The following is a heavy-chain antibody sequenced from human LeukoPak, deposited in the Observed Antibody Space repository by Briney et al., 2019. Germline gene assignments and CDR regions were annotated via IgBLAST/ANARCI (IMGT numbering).Heavy chain of an antibody. CDR1: GFTFSSYS. D-gene: IGHD1-1*01. CDR2: ISSSSSTI. V-gene: IGHV3-48*02. J-gene: IGHJ4*02. Sequence: PGGSLRLSCAASGFTFSSYSMNWVRQAPGKGLEWVSYISSSSSTIYYADSVKGRFTISRDNAKNSLYLQMNGLRDEDTAVYYCARDAGTGYFDYWGQGTLVTVSS. CDR3: ARDAGTGYFDY.